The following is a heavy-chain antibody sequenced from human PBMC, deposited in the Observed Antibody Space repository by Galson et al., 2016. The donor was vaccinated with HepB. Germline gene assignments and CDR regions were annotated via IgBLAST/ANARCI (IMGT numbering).Heavy chain of an antibody. CDR1: VGSVTSGNYH. Sequence: TLSLTCSVSVGSVTSGNYHWSWIRQPPGKGLEWIGDIYYSGTTRYNPSLKSRVTVSLDTSKNQFSLNVTSVTVAATAVYYVARAGVSSGWLTATIKWFDPWGQGTRVTVSS. V-gene: IGHV4-61*01. D-gene: IGHD6-19*01. CDR2: IYYSGTT. CDR3: ARAGVSSGWLTATIKWFDP. J-gene: IGHJ5*02.